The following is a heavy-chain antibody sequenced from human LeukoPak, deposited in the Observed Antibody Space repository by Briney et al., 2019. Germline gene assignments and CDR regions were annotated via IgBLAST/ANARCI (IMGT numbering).Heavy chain of an antibody. D-gene: IGHD6-13*01. CDR2: IYYSGST. Sequence: SETLSLTCTVSGGSISSYYWSWIRQPPGKGLEWIGYIYYSGSTNYNPSLKSRVTISVETSKNEFSLKLRSVTAADTAVSYRARVTGYRIEDYFDYWGQGTLVTVSS. V-gene: IGHV4-59*01. CDR3: ARVTGYRIEDYFDY. CDR1: GGSISSYY. J-gene: IGHJ4*02.